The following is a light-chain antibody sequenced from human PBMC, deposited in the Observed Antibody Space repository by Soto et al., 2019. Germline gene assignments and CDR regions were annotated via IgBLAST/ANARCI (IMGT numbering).Light chain of an antibody. V-gene: IGKV3-20*01. Sequence: EIVLTQSPGTLSLSPGERGTLSCRASQSVSSSYLAWYQHRPGQAPRLLIFGASSRATGIPDRFSGSGSGTDFTLTISRLEPEDFAVYFCHQYATSPYTFGQGTRREIK. CDR3: HQYATSPYT. CDR1: QSVSSSY. CDR2: GAS. J-gene: IGKJ5*01.